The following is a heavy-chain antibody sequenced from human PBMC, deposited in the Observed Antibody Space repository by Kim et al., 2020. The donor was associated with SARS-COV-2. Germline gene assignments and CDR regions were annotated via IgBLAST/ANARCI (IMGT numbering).Heavy chain of an antibody. CDR1: GYSISSGYY. D-gene: IGHD3-10*01. V-gene: IGHV4-38-2*02. CDR3: ARDLPGPHYYGSGSFDY. J-gene: IGHJ4*02. CDR2: IYHSGST. Sequence: SETLSLTCTVSGYSISSGYYWGWIRQPPGKGLEWIGSIYHSGSTYYNPSLKSRVTISVDTSKNQFSLKLSSVTAADTAVYYCARDLPGPHYYGSGSFDYWGQGTLVTVSS.